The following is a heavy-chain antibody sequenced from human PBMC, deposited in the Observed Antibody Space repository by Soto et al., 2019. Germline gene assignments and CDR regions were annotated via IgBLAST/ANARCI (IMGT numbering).Heavy chain of an antibody. Sequence: PGGSLRLSCAASGFTFSSYAMSWVRQAPGKGLEWVSAISGGSESLYFAESVKGRFTISRDNAKSTLYLQMNSLGAEDTAVYYCTTDCGGYDYSIPWGQGTLVTVSS. J-gene: IGHJ5*02. CDR3: TTDCGGYDYSIP. CDR1: GFTFSSYA. CDR2: ISGGSESL. V-gene: IGHV3-23*01. D-gene: IGHD5-12*01.